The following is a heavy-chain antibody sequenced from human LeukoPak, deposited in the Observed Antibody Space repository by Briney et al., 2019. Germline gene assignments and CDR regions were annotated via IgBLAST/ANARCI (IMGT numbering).Heavy chain of an antibody. V-gene: IGHV3-9*01. CDR1: GFTFDDYA. CDR3: VRDLGGRSGH. CDR2: ISWNSGSI. D-gene: IGHD1-26*01. Sequence: GGSLRLSCAASGFTFDDYAMHWVRQAPGKGLEWVSGISWNSGSIGYADSVKGRFTIFRDNAKNTLYLQMNSLRAEDTAVYCCVRDLGGRSGHWGQGTLVTVSS. J-gene: IGHJ4*02.